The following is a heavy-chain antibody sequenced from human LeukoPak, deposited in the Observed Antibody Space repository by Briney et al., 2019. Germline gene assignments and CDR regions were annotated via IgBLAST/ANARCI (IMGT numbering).Heavy chain of an antibody. Sequence: PGGSLRLSCAASGFTLSSYAMTWVRQAPGKGLEWVSDIGDSGATTYYADSVKGRSTISRDNSKNTLYLQMSSLRAEDTAVYFCASFHYYGSGVYYLSYWGQGTLVTVSS. D-gene: IGHD3-10*01. V-gene: IGHV3-23*01. J-gene: IGHJ4*02. CDR1: GFTLSSYA. CDR3: ASFHYYGSGVYYLSY. CDR2: IGDSGATT.